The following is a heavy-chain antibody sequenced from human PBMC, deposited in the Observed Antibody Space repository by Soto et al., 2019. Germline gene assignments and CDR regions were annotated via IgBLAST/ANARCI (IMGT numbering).Heavy chain of an antibody. CDR1: GVIFSGYG. J-gene: IGHJ4*02. D-gene: IGHD4-4*01. V-gene: IGHV3-30*02. Sequence: PGGSLRLSCVAPGVIFSGYGMHWVRQAPGKGLEWVAFISYDGSNKYYADSVKGRFTISRDNSKNTLYLQMNSLRAEDTAVYYCDKDLNDYSNLDYWGQGTLVTVSS. CDR3: DKDLNDYSNLDY. CDR2: ISYDGSNK.